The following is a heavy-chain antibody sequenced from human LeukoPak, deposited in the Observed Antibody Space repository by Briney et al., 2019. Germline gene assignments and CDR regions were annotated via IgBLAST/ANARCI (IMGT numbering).Heavy chain of an antibody. J-gene: IGHJ3*02. CDR2: ISGSGGST. CDR1: GGSISSSSYY. V-gene: IGHV3-23*01. Sequence: PSETLSLTCTVSGGSISSSSYYWGWIRQPPGKGLEWVSAISGSGGSTYYADSVKGRFTISRDNSKHTLYLQMNSLRAEDTAVYYCAKPMIVVVISDAFDIWGQGTMVTVSS. CDR3: AKPMIVVVISDAFDI. D-gene: IGHD3-22*01.